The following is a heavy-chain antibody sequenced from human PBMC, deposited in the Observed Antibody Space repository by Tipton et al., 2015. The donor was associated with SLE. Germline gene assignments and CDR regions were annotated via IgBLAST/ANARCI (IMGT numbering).Heavy chain of an antibody. D-gene: IGHD6-13*01. CDR3: ASIAAAGSDFDY. J-gene: IGHJ4*02. CDR1: GGSISSYY. V-gene: IGHV4-59*13. CDR2: IYYSGST. Sequence: TLSLTCTVSGGSISSYYWNWIRQPPGKGLEWIGYIYYSGSTNYNPSLKSRVTISVDTSKNQFSLKLSSVTAADTAVYYCASIAAAGSDFDYWGQGTLVTVSS.